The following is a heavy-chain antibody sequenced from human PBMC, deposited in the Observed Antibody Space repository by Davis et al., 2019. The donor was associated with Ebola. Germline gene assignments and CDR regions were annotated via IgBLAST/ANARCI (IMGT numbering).Heavy chain of an antibody. CDR3: ARGWLRTGLDI. CDR1: GDSVSSGG. CDR2: TYYTSKWYN. D-gene: IGHD5-24*01. V-gene: IGHV6-1*01. Sequence: HSQTLSLTSAISGDSVSSGGWNWIRQSPSRGLEWLGRTYYTSKWYNHYAASVKSRATINPDTSKNQFSLQLNAVTPEETAVYYCARGWLRTGLDIWGQGTMVIVSS. J-gene: IGHJ3*02.